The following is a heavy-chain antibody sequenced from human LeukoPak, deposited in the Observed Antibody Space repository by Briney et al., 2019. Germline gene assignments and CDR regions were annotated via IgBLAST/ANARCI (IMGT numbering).Heavy chain of an antibody. V-gene: IGHV1-69*02. J-gene: IGHJ4*02. D-gene: IGHD3-16*02. CDR2: IIPNLGIA. CDR1: GGTFSSYS. CDR3: ASLDYDYVWGSYRYAALDY. Sequence: SVKVSCKASGGTFSSYSISWVRQPPGQGLEWMGRIIPNLGIANYAQESQGRVTITADNSTSTAYMELSSLRSEDTAVYYCASLDYDYVWGSYRYAALDYWGQGTLVTVSS.